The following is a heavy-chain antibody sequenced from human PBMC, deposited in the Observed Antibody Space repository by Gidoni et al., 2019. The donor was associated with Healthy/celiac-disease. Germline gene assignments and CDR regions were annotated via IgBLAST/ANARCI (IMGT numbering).Heavy chain of an antibody. CDR2: IIPIFGTA. CDR1: GGTFSSYA. J-gene: IGHJ4*02. D-gene: IGHD3-10*01. CDR3: ARVVSMVRGVIKTLYYFDY. Sequence: QVQLVQSGAEVKKPGSSVKVSCQASGGTFSSYAISWVRQAPGQGLEWMGGIIPIFGTANYAQKFQGRVTITADKSTSTVYMELSSLRSEDTAVYYCARVVSMVRGVIKTLYYFDYWGQGTLVTVSS. V-gene: IGHV1-69*06.